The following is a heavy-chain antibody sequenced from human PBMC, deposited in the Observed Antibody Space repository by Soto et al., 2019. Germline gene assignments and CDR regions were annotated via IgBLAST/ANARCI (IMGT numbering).Heavy chain of an antibody. CDR3: ARTQRITMVRGRSPYYYYGMDV. CDR2: IDWDDDK. Sequence: SGPTLVNPTQTLTLTCTFSVFSLSTSGMCVSWIRQPPGKALEWLALIDWDDDKYYSTSLKTRLTISKDTSKNQVVLTMTNMDPVDTATYYCARTQRITMVRGRSPYYYYGMDVWGQGTTVTVS. J-gene: IGHJ6*02. D-gene: IGHD3-10*01. CDR1: VFSLSTSGMC. V-gene: IGHV2-70*01.